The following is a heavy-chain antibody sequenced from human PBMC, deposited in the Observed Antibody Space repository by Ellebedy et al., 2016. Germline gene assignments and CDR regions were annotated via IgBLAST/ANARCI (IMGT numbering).Heavy chain of an antibody. CDR2: IYGNDDP. D-gene: IGHD2-21*02. CDR3: ANRSVVTAVDY. Sequence: SGPTLVKPTQTLTLTCTFSGFSLSTNQVVVGWVRQPPGKALEWLAFIYGNDDPRYSPSLRTRLTITRDSSKNQVILTMTNMDPVDTATYYCANRSVVTAVDYWGQGLLVTVSS. V-gene: IGHV2-5*01. CDR1: GFSLSTNQVV. J-gene: IGHJ4*02.